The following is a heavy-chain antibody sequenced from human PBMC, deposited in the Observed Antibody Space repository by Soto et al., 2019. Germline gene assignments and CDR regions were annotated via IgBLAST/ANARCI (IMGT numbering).Heavy chain of an antibody. V-gene: IGHV3-30*18. D-gene: IGHD4-17*01. CDR3: AKDLVSYGDHEAPLEPMDV. CDR1: GFTFSSYV. CDR2: ISYDGSNK. J-gene: IGHJ6*02. Sequence: QVQLVESGGGVVQPGRSLSLSCAVSGFTFSSYVMHWVRQAPDKGLEWVAVISYDGSNKYYADSVKGRFTISRDNSKNTLYLQMNSLRTEHTGVYYCAKDLVSYGDHEAPLEPMDVWGQGTTVTVSS.